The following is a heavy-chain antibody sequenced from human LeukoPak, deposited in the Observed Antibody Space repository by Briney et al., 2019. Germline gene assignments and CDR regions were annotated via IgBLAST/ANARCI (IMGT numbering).Heavy chain of an antibody. CDR3: ARGQGWPPHFDF. V-gene: IGHV4-34*01. CDR1: SESFTAYY. Sequence: SETLTLNCAASSESFTAYYWSWIRQSPEKGLEWIGHINHVGSTNYNPSLRSRVTLSVDTSNSQFSLEVKSVTAADTATYYCARGQGWPPHFDFWGQGALVTVSS. CDR2: INHVGST. J-gene: IGHJ4*02. D-gene: IGHD5-24*01.